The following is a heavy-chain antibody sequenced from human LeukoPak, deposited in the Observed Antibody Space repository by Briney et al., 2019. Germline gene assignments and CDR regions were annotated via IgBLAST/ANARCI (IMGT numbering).Heavy chain of an antibody. D-gene: IGHD3-16*02. CDR3: ARHSKIVLATGLFDP. CDR1: GDSLTTSFYF. J-gene: IGHJ5*02. CDR2: IYYTGTT. Sequence: PSETLSLTCSVSGDSLTTSFYFWGWVRQPPGKALEWIGSIYYTGTTYYNPSLKNRVIISEDTSKNQSYLQMTSVTAADTALYFCARHSKIVLATGLFDPWGQGVLITVSS. V-gene: IGHV4-39*01.